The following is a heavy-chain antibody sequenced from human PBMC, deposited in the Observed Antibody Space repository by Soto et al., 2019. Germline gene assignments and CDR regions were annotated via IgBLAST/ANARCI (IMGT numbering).Heavy chain of an antibody. CDR3: ARWDGYSGYDSAFDY. Sequence: EVQLVESGGGLVKPGGSLRLSCAASGFTFSSYSMNWVRQAPGKGLEWVSSISSSSSHIYYADSVKGRFTISRDNAKNSLYLQMNSLRAEDTAVYYCARWDGYSGYDSAFDYWGQGTLVTVSS. CDR1: GFTFSSYS. J-gene: IGHJ4*02. CDR2: ISSSSSHI. V-gene: IGHV3-21*01. D-gene: IGHD5-12*01.